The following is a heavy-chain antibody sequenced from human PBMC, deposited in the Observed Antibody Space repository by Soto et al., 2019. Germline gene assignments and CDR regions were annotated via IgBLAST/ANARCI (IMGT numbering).Heavy chain of an antibody. V-gene: IGHV4-34*01. J-gene: IGHJ4*02. CDR2: INHSGST. D-gene: IGHD1-1*01. Sequence: QVQLQQWGAELLKPSETLSVTCAAYGRSFSGYYWTWIRQPPGKGLEWIGEINHSGSTNCNPSLKSRVTIAVDTSKNHFSLNLTSVTAADTAVYYCARGRRGVPLRPGSIFDYWGQGTLVTVSS. CDR3: ARGRRGVPLRPGSIFDY. CDR1: GRSFSGYY.